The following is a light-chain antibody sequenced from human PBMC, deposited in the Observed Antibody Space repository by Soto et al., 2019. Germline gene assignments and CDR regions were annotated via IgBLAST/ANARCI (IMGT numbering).Light chain of an antibody. CDR1: QSLSSTF. V-gene: IGKV3-20*01. CDR3: QQYYSSWT. Sequence: EIVLTQSPGTLSLSPGERATLSCRASQSLSSTFLAWYQHKPGQAPRVLIYAASRRATGIPDRFSGSGSGTDFTLTISRLEPEDFALYYCQQYYSSWTFGKGTKVEMK. J-gene: IGKJ1*01. CDR2: AAS.